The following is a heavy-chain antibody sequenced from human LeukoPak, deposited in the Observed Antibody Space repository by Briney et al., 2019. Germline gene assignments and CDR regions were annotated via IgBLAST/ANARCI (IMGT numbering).Heavy chain of an antibody. D-gene: IGHD3-3*01. V-gene: IGHV3-23*01. CDR3: AKDHQDFVFWSGRTHDAFDI. Sequence: GGSLRLSCAASGFTFSSHTMSWVRQAPGKGLEWVSAIGVSGASTYYADSVRGRFTISRDNSKNTLYLQMNNLRAEDTAVYYCAKDHQDFVFWSGRTHDAFDIWGQGTMVTVSS. CDR2: IGVSGAST. J-gene: IGHJ3*02. CDR1: GFTFSSHT.